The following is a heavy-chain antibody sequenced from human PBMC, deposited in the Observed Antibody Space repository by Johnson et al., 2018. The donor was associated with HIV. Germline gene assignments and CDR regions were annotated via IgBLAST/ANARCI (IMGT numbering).Heavy chain of an antibody. CDR2: INSDGSST. Sequence: VQLVESGGGLVQPGRSLRLSCAASGFTFHDYAMHWVRQAPGKGLVWVSRINSDGSSTSYAESVKGRFTISRDNAKNTLYLQMDSLRAGDTAVYYCARVALDAFDIWGQGTMVTVSA. CDR1: GFTFHDYA. D-gene: IGHD5-12*01. V-gene: IGHV3-74*02. J-gene: IGHJ3*02. CDR3: ARVALDAFDI.